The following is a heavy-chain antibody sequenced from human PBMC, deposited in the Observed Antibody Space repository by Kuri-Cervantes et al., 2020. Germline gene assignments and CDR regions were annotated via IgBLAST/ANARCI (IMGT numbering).Heavy chain of an antibody. D-gene: IGHD1-26*01. Sequence: GGSLRLSCAASGFTFSSYGMHWVRQAPGKGLEWVAVISYDGSNKYYADSVKGRFTISRDNSKNTLYLQMNSLRAEDTAVYYCARDPGMPYYFDYWGQGTLVTVSS. CDR1: GFTFSSYG. V-gene: IGHV3-30*03. CDR2: ISYDGSNK. CDR3: ARDPGMPYYFDY. J-gene: IGHJ4*02.